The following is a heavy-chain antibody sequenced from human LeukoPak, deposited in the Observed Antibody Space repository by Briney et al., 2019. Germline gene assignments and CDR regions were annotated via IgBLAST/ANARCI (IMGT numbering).Heavy chain of an antibody. V-gene: IGHV3-30-3*01. Sequence: GGSLRLSCAASGFTFSSYAMHWVRQAPGKGLEWVAVISYDGSNKYYADSVKGRFTISRDNSKNTLYLQMNSLRAEDTAVYYCARDESGTGDGYNYYWGQGTLVTVSS. CDR1: GFTFSSYA. CDR3: ARDESGTGDGYNYY. D-gene: IGHD5-24*01. CDR2: ISYDGSNK. J-gene: IGHJ4*02.